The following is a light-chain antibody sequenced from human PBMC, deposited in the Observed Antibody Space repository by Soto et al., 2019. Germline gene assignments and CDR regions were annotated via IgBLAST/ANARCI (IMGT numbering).Light chain of an antibody. CDR1: NNDIGSDFNS. Sequence: QSVLTQPASVSGSPGQSITISCTGTNNDIGSDFNSVSWYQQHPGKAPKLMIYEVTNRPSGVPSRFSGSKSGNTASLTISGLQAEDEADYYCSSYTVDVAPYVFGTGTKVTVL. CDR3: SSYTVDVAPYV. CDR2: EVT. V-gene: IGLV2-14*01. J-gene: IGLJ1*01.